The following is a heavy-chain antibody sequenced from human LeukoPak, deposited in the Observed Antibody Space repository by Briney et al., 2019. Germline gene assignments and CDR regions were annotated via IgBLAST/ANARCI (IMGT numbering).Heavy chain of an antibody. CDR2: IIPIFGTA. V-gene: IGHV1-69*13. CDR1: GGTFSSYA. J-gene: IGHJ4*02. Sequence: SVKVSCKASGGTFSSYAISWVRQAPGQGLEWMGGIIPIFGTANYAQKFQGRVTITADESTSTAYMELSSLRSEDTAVYYCASPHKGYSSGWGYFDYWGQGTLVTVSS. D-gene: IGHD6-19*01. CDR3: ASPHKGYSSGWGYFDY.